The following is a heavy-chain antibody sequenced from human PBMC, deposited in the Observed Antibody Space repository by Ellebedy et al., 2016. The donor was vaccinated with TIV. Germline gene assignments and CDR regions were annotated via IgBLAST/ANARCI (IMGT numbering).Heavy chain of an antibody. CDR1: GFTFSDYY. V-gene: IGHV3-33*08. Sequence: GESLKISCAASGFTFSDYYMSWVRQAPGKGLEWVALIRNDGGRDFYADSVRGRFTISRDVSSNTLHLQMHSLRAEDTALYYCATTTGAYYRQPLASWGRGTLVTVSS. D-gene: IGHD1-26*01. CDR2: IRNDGGRD. CDR3: ATTTGAYYRQPLAS. J-gene: IGHJ5*01.